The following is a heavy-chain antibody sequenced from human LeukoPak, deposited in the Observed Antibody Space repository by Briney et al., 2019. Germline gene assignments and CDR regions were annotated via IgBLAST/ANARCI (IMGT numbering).Heavy chain of an antibody. D-gene: IGHD6-6*01. Sequence: GGSLRLSCAASGFPFSNFCMHWVRQAPGKGLEWVAVILYDGSNKYYGDSVKGRFTISRDNSENTLYLQMNSLRAEDTAVYYCARDSGYYTSSSGNWFDPWGQGTLVTVSS. CDR3: ARDSGYYTSSSGNWFDP. V-gene: IGHV3-33*01. CDR1: GFPFSNFC. J-gene: IGHJ5*02. CDR2: ILYDGSNK.